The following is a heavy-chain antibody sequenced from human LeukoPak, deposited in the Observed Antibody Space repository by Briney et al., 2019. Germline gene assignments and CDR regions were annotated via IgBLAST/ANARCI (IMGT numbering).Heavy chain of an antibody. J-gene: IGHJ4*02. V-gene: IGHV3-74*01. D-gene: IGHD3-10*01. CDR2: INSDGSST. CDR3: AELTSMVEQY. CDR1: GFRFTSYW. Sequence: GGSLILSCAASGFRFTSYWMHWVRQVPGKGLVWVSRINSDGSSTSYADSVKGRFTISRDNAKNTLYLQMNSLRAEDTAVYYCAELTSMVEQYWGQGTLVTVSS.